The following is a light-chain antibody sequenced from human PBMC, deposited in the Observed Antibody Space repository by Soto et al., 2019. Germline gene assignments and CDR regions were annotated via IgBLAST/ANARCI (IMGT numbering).Light chain of an antibody. Sequence: EIVLTQSPGTLSLSPWERATLSCRASQSVSSSYLAWYQQKPGQAPRLLIYGASSRATGIPDRFSGSGSGTDFTLTISRLEPEDFAVYYCQQYGSSWTFGQGTKVDNK. CDR3: QQYGSSWT. CDR1: QSVSSSY. CDR2: GAS. J-gene: IGKJ1*01. V-gene: IGKV3-20*01.